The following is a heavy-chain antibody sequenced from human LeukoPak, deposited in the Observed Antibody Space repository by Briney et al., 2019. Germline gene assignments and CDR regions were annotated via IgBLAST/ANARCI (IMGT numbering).Heavy chain of an antibody. Sequence: SETLSLTCTVSGGSISSYYWSWIRQPPGKGLEWIGYIYYSGSTNYNPSLKGRVTISVDTSKNQFSLKLSSVTAADTAVYYCAGSQLLNLERYGTFDYWGQGTLVTVSS. J-gene: IGHJ4*02. CDR1: GGSISSYY. CDR2: IYYSGST. V-gene: IGHV4-59*08. CDR3: AGSQLLNLERYGTFDY. D-gene: IGHD2-2*01.